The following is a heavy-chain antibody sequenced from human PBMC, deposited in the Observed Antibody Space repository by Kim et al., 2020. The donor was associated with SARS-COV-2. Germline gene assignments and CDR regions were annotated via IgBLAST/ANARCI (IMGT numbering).Heavy chain of an antibody. D-gene: IGHD1-1*01. CDR2: TT. V-gene: IGHV3-11*04. Sequence: TTYHADSGKGRLTHPRNNAKNSLYLQMNSLRAEDTAVYYCARDRLGTLQHWGQGTLVTVSS. J-gene: IGHJ1*01. CDR3: ARDRLGTLQH.